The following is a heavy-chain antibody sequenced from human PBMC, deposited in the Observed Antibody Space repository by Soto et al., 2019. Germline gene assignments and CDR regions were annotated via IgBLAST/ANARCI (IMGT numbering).Heavy chain of an antibody. CDR3: ARDHVWPGHGLDV. V-gene: IGHV3-33*01. J-gene: IGHJ6*02. CDR2: IWSDGSKE. D-gene: IGHD3-3*02. CDR1: GFHFSRHG. Sequence: LRLSCAASGFHFSRHGVHWVRQAPGRGLEWVAVIWSDGSKEYYADSVKGRFSISRDNSKNTVSLQMNSLRSEDTAVYYCARDHVWPGHGLDVWGQGTTVTV.